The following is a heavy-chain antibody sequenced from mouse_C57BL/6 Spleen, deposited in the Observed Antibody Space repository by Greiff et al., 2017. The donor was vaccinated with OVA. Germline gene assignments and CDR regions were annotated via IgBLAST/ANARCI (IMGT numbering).Heavy chain of an antibody. CDR1: GYTFTSYW. CDR3: ARRGYYGSLYAMDY. J-gene: IGHJ4*01. D-gene: IGHD1-1*01. CDR2: IYPGSGST. Sequence: QVQLQQPGAELVKPGASVKMSCKASGYTFTSYWITWVKQRPGQGLEWIGDIYPGSGSTNYNEKFKSKATLTVDTSSSTAYMQLSSLPSEDSAVYYGARRGYYGSLYAMDYWGQGTSVTVSS. V-gene: IGHV1-55*01.